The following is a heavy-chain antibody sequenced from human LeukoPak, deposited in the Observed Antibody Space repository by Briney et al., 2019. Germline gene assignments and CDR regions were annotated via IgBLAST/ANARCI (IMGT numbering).Heavy chain of an antibody. J-gene: IGHJ4*02. CDR3: ARMGSTVGPL. Sequence: GGSLRLSCAASGFTFSSYSMNWVRQAPGKGLEWVSYISSSSSTIYYADSVKGRFTISRDNAKNSLYLQMNSLRAEDTAVYYCARMGSTVGPLWGQGTLVIVSS. CDR1: GFTFSSYS. D-gene: IGHD4-23*01. V-gene: IGHV3-48*04. CDR2: ISSSSSTI.